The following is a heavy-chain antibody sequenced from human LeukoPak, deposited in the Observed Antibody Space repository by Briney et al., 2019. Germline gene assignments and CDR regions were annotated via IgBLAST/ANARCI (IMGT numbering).Heavy chain of an antibody. J-gene: IGHJ4*02. CDR3: TRHLGDGYNLLVGGSVPYYFDY. CDR1: GFTFSGSA. CDR2: IRSKANSYAT. Sequence: PGGSLGLSCAASGFTFSGSAMHWVRQASGKGLEWVGRIRSKANSYATAYAASVKGRFTISRDDSKNTAYLQMNSLKTEDTAVYYCTRHLGDGYNLLVGGSVPYYFDYWGQGTLVTVSS. V-gene: IGHV3-73*01. D-gene: IGHD5-24*01.